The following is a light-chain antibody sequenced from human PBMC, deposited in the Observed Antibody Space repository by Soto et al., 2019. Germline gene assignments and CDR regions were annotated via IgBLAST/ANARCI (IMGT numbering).Light chain of an antibody. CDR2: GVS. CDR3: SSYTTINTYV. J-gene: IGLJ1*01. Sequence: QSALTQPASVSGSPGQSITISCTGTSSDVGAYNYVSWYQQHPGKVPKLMIYGVSTRPSGVSNRFSGSKSGNTASLTISGLQPEDEADYYCSSYTTINTYVFGTGTKVTVL. V-gene: IGLV2-14*01. CDR1: SSDVGAYNY.